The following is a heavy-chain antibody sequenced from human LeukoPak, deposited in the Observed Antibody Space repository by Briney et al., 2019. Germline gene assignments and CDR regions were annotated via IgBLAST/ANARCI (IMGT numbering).Heavy chain of an antibody. J-gene: IGHJ3*02. CDR3: AKSNSRYQPWTLDI. CDR2: ILYSGST. CDR1: GGSISTSNYY. D-gene: IGHD2-2*01. V-gene: IGHV4-39*07. Sequence: PSETLSLTCTVSGGSISTSNYYWGWIRQPPGKGLEWIGNILYSGSTYYSPSLRSRVTISLDTSRNQFSLKLHSVTCTDTAVYFCAKSNSRYQPWTLDIWGRGKMVTVSS.